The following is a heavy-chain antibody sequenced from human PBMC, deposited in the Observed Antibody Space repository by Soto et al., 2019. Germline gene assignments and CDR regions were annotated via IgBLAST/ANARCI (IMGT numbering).Heavy chain of an antibody. Sequence: GASVKVSCKASGGTFSSYAISWVRQAPGQGLEWMGGIIPIFGTANYAQKFQGRVTITADESTSTAYMELSSLRSEDTAVYYCAREGKCSSTSCYPIWGQGTLVTVSS. D-gene: IGHD2-2*01. CDR2: IIPIFGTA. CDR3: AREGKCSSTSCYPI. V-gene: IGHV1-69*13. J-gene: IGHJ4*02. CDR1: GGTFSSYA.